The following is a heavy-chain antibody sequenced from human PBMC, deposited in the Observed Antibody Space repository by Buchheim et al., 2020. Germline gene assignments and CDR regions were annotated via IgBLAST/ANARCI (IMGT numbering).Heavy chain of an antibody. CDR3: ARGGYYDSSGYYYPHDAFDI. Sequence: QVQLVQSGAEVKKPGSSVKVSCKASGGTFSSYTISWVRQAPGQGLEWMGIINPSGGSTSYAQKFQGRVTMTRDTSTSTVYMELSSLRSEDTAVYYCARGGYYDSSGYYYPHDAFDIWGQGT. CDR1: GGTFSSYT. CDR2: INPSGGST. V-gene: IGHV1-46*01. D-gene: IGHD3-22*01. J-gene: IGHJ3*02.